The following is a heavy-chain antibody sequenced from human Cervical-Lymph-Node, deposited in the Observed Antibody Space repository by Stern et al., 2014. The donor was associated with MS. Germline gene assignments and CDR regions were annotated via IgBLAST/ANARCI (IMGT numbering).Heavy chain of an antibody. CDR2: IYSTGRA. D-gene: IGHD5/OR15-5a*01. CDR3: AREWIYEVSWFDS. Sequence: VQLVESGPGLVKPSQTLSLTCTVSGGSISSGSHYWSWIRQPAGKGLEWVGRIYSTGRADYNPSFKGRVTMSVDTSKDQFSLELRSVTAADTAMYYCAREWIYEVSWFDSWGQGSLVIVSS. CDR1: GGSISSGSHY. J-gene: IGHJ5*01. V-gene: IGHV4-61*02.